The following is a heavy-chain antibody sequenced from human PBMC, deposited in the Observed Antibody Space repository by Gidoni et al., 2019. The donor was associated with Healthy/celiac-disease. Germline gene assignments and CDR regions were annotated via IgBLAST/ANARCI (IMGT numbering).Heavy chain of an antibody. CDR2: IIPIFGTA. D-gene: IGHD3-10*01. CDR3: AREGRGRGFGDFYGMDV. CDR1: GGTFSSHA. Sequence: QVQLVQSGAEVKKPGSSVKVSCKASGGTFSSHAISWVRQAPGQGLEWMGGIIPIFGTANYAQKFQGRVTITADESTSTAYMELSSLRSEDTAVYYCAREGRGRGFGDFYGMDVWGQGTTVTVSS. J-gene: IGHJ6*02. V-gene: IGHV1-69*01.